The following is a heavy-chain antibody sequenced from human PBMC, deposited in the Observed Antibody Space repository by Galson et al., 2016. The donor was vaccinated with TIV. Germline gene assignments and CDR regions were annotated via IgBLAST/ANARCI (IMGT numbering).Heavy chain of an antibody. D-gene: IGHD6-19*01. J-gene: IGHJ4*02. V-gene: IGHV1-69*05. CDR1: GGTFRSYT. CDR2: TVPFFNTA. CDR3: ARGRQWLPPGE. Sequence: SVKVSCKASGGTFRSYTFSWVRQAPGQGLEWMGGTVPFFNTATYAQKFQGRVTIATDESTTTAYMDLSNLRSDDTAVYYCARGRQWLPPGEWGQGTLVTVSS.